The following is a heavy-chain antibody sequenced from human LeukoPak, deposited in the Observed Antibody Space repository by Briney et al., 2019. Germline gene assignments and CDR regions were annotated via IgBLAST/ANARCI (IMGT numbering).Heavy chain of an antibody. CDR1: GGSISTYY. D-gene: IGHD6-19*01. CDR3: ASFSTVAGFDY. Sequence: SETLSLTCTGSGGSISTYYWNWIRQPPGKGLEWIGYIYYSGSTNYNPSLKSRVIISVDTSKNQFSLKLSSVTAADTAVYYCASFSTVAGFDYWGQGTLVTVSS. J-gene: IGHJ4*02. CDR2: IYYSGST. V-gene: IGHV4-59*01.